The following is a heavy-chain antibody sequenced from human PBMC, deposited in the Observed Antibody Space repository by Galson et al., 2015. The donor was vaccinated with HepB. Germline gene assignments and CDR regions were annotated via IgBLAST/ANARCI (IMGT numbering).Heavy chain of an antibody. V-gene: IGHV3-21*01. CDR2: ISSSSSYI. Sequence: SLRLSCAASGFTFSSYSMNWVRQAPGKGLEWVSSISSSSSYIYYADSVKGRFTISRDNAKNSLYLQMNSLRAEDTAVYYCARVMGNDYGDPVYGMDVWGQGTTVTVSS. CDR1: GFTFSSYS. D-gene: IGHD4-17*01. CDR3: ARVMGNDYGDPVYGMDV. J-gene: IGHJ6*02.